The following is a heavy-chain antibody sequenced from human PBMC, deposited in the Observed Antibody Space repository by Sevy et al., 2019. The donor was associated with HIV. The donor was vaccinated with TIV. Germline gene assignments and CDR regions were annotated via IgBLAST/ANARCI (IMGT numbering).Heavy chain of an antibody. J-gene: IGHJ4*02. CDR1: GFTFSDYY. V-gene: IGHV3-11*01. Sequence: GESLKISCAASGFTFSDYYMSWIRQAPGKGLEWVSYISSSGSTIYYAVSVKGRFTISRDNAKNSLYLQMNSLRAEDTAVYYCARDSGRSFDLWGQGTLVTVSS. D-gene: IGHD3-10*01. CDR3: ARDSGRSFDL. CDR2: ISSSGSTI.